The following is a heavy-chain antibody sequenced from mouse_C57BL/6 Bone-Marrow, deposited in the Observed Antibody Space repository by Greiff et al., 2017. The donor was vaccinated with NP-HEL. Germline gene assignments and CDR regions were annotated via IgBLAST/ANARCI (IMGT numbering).Heavy chain of an antibody. CDR2: ISSGSSTI. J-gene: IGHJ3*01. CDR1: GFTFSDYG. Sequence: EVHLVESGGGLVKPGGSLKLSCAASGFTFSDYGMHWVRQAPEKGLEWVAYISSGSSTIYYADTVKGRFTISRDNAKNTLFLQMTSLRSEDTAMYYCARTGTTVVESFAYWGQGTLVTVSA. V-gene: IGHV5-17*01. D-gene: IGHD1-1*01. CDR3: ARTGTTVVESFAY.